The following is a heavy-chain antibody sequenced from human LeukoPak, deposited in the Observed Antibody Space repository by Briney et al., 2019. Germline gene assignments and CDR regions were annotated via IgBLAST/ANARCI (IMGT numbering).Heavy chain of an antibody. CDR1: GFTFSSYW. Sequence: GGSLRLSCVASGFTFSSYWMSWVRQAPGKGPEWVANIKQDSGEIYYVDSVKGRFTISRDNAKNSLYLQMNSLRAEGTAVYYCARDKIVGPTRFDYWGQGILVTDSS. J-gene: IGHJ4*02. CDR3: ARDKIVGPTRFDY. D-gene: IGHD1-26*01. V-gene: IGHV3-7*01. CDR2: IKQDSGEI.